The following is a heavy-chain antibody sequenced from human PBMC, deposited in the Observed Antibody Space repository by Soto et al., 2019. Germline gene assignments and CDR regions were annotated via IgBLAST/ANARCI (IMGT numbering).Heavy chain of an antibody. V-gene: IGHV1-18*01. CDR3: ARDLKPFSGYDFAPDAFDI. D-gene: IGHD5-12*01. CDR1: GGTFSSYG. Sequence: VKVSCKASGGTFSSYGISWVRRAPGQGLEWMGWISAYNGNTNYAQKLQGRVTMTTDTSTSTAYMELRSLRSDDTAVYYCARDLKPFSGYDFAPDAFDIWGQGTMVTVSS. CDR2: ISAYNGNT. J-gene: IGHJ3*02.